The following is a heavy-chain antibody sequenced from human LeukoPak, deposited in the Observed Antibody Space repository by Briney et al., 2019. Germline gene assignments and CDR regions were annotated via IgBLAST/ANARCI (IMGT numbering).Heavy chain of an antibody. CDR3: ARSRYIKYGMDV. CDR2: IWYDGSNK. CDR1: GFTFSSYG. V-gene: IGHV3-33*01. D-gene: IGHD5-18*01. J-gene: IGHJ6*02. Sequence: GGSLRLSCAASGFTFSSYGMHWVRQAPGKGLEWVAVIWYDGSNKYYADSVKGRFTISRDNSKNTLYLQMNSLRAEDTAVYYCARSRYIKYGMDVWGQGTTVTVSS.